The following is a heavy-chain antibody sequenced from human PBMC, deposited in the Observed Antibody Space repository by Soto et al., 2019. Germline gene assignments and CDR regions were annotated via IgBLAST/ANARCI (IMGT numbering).Heavy chain of an antibody. V-gene: IGHV3-23*01. D-gene: IGHD6-13*01. J-gene: IGHJ4*02. Sequence: EVQLLESGGGLVQPGGSLRLSCAASGFTFSDYGMNWVRQAPGKGLEWVAAISGSAGNTYYADSVKGRFGTSRDNSKSTLYLDMNTLRVEDTAIYYCAKTFGSNWLPEYWGQGTLVTVSS. CDR3: AKTFGSNWLPEY. CDR2: ISGSAGNT. CDR1: GFTFSDYG.